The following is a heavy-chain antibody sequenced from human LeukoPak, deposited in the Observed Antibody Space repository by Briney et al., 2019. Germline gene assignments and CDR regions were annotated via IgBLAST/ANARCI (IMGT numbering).Heavy chain of an antibody. CDR1: GFTFSDAV. CDR2: ISSDSDVT. J-gene: IGHJ4*02. V-gene: IGHV3-23*01. CDR3: AKVGYCSSNCFRTHDY. Sequence: SGGSLRLSCAASGFTFSDAVMSWVRQAPGKGLEWVSAISSDSDVTYYAASVTGRFTISRDNSKSTVYLQMNSLRAEDAATYYCAKVGYCSSNCFRTHDYWGQGALVTVSS. D-gene: IGHD2-15*01.